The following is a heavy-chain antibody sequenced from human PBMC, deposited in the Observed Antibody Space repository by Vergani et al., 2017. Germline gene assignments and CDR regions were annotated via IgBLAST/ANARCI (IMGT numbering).Heavy chain of an antibody. Sequence: QVQLVQSGAEVKKPGSSVKVSCKASGGTFSSYAISWVRQAPGQGLEWMGRIIPILGIANYAQKFQGRVTITADKSTSTAYMELSSLRSEDTAVYYCARGLRYCSGGSCYADYYYGMDVWGQGTTVTVSS. CDR2: IIPILGIA. D-gene: IGHD2-15*01. CDR1: GGTFSSYA. CDR3: ARGLRYCSGGSCYADYYYGMDV. J-gene: IGHJ6*02. V-gene: IGHV1-69*04.